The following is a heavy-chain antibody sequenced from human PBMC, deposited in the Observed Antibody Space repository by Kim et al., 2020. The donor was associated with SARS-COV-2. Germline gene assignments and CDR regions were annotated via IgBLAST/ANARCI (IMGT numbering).Heavy chain of an antibody. V-gene: IGHV3-74*01. Sequence: GGSLRLSCAASGFTFSSYWMHWVRQAPGKGLEWVSRIDTDGTGIRYADSVKGRFTISRDNAENTLYLQMNSLRVEDTAVYYCAGQRDYDTSGRHSYCYG. CDR3: AGQRDYDTSGRHSYCYG. D-gene: IGHD3-22*01. CDR2: IDTDGTGI. J-gene: IGHJ6*01. CDR1: GFTFSSYW.